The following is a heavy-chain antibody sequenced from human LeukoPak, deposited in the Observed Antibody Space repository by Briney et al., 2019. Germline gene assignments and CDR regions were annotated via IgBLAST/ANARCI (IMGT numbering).Heavy chain of an antibody. V-gene: IGHV3-23*01. CDR2: FSDNGGST. D-gene: IGHD6-19*01. J-gene: IGHJ4*02. Sequence: PGGSLRLSCAASGLTLSSYAMSWVRQAPGKGLEWVSTFSDNGGSTYYADSVKGRFTISRDNSKNTLYLQINSLRAEDTAVYYCAKGVVAVAGLFDYWGQGTLVTVSS. CDR3: AKGVVAVAGLFDY. CDR1: GLTLSSYA.